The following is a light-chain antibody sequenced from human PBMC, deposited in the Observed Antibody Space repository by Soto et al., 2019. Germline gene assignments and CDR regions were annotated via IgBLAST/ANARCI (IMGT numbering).Light chain of an antibody. J-gene: IGKJ3*01. CDR3: QQYDGSPLT. CDR1: QSLSINS. Sequence: TQSPSTLSASVGDRVTLSCRASQSLSINSLAWYQQKPGQSPRLLVYGASTRDTGIPDRFRGSGSGTDFALTISSLQPEDFAMYYCQQYDGSPLTFGPGTKVDIK. CDR2: GAS. V-gene: IGKV3-20*01.